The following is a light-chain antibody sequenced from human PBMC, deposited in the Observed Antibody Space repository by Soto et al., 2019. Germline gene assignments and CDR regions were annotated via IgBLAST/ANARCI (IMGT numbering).Light chain of an antibody. J-gene: IGLJ3*02. V-gene: IGLV8-61*01. CDR2: VTD. CDR1: SGSVSTRHF. Sequence: QTVVTQEPSFSVSPGGTVTLTCALNSGSVSTRHFPTWFQQTPGQAPRTLIYVTDTRSSGVPDRFSGSILGNKAALTITGAQADDEAEYYCVLYMGSGTWVFGGGTKLTVL. CDR3: VLYMGSGTWV.